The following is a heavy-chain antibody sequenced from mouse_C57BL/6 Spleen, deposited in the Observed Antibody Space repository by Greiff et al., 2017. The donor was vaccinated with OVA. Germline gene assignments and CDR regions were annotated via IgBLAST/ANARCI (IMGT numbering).Heavy chain of an antibody. CDR2: ISYDGSN. V-gene: IGHV3-6*01. D-gene: IGHD1-1*01. CDR3: ARAPYGGVYFDY. Sequence: EVKVEESGPGLVKPSQSLSLTCSVTGYSITSGYYWNWIRQFPGNKLEWMGYISYDGSNNYNPSLKNRISITRDTSKNQFFLKLNSVTTEDTATYYCARAPYGGVYFDYWGQGTTLTVSS. CDR1: GYSITSGYY. J-gene: IGHJ2*01.